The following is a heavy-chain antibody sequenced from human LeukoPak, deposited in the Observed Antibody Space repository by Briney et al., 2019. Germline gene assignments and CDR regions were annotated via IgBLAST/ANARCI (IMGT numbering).Heavy chain of an antibody. V-gene: IGHV3-30*18. D-gene: IGHD3-10*01. CDR2: ISYDGSNK. J-gene: IGHJ4*02. Sequence: GGSLRLSCAASGFTFCSYGMHWVRQAPGKGLEWVAVISYDGSNKYYADSVKGRFTISRDNSKNTLYLQMNSLRAEDTAVYYCAKDAYDSDYYFDYWGQGTLVTVSS. CDR1: GFTFCSYG. CDR3: AKDAYDSDYYFDY.